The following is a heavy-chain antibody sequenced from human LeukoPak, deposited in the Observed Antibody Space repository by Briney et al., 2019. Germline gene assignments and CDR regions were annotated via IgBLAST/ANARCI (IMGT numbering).Heavy chain of an antibody. J-gene: IGHJ4*02. CDR1: GFTFNKYG. CDR2: IWHDGRNK. D-gene: IGHD2-15*01. Sequence: PGGSLRLSCAASGFTFNKYGMHWVRQAPGKGLEWVAVIWHDGRNKYYADSVKGRFTISRDNSKNTLYLQLNSLRAEDTAVYYCARDRGSDDPIDYWGQGTLVTDSS. V-gene: IGHV3-33*01. CDR3: ARDRGSDDPIDY.